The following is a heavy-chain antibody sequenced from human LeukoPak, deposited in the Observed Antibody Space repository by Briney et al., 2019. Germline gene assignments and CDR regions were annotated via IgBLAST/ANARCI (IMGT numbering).Heavy chain of an antibody. CDR3: ARSVAAVAGTRARYWYFDL. CDR1: GGSFSGYY. J-gene: IGHJ2*01. CDR2: INHSGST. V-gene: IGHV4-34*01. D-gene: IGHD6-19*01. Sequence: PSETLSLTCAVYGGSFSGYYWSWIRQPPGKGLEWIGEINHSGSTNYNPSLKSRVTISVDTSKNQFSLKLSSVTAADTAVYYCARSVAAVAGTRARYWYFDLWGRGTLVTVSS.